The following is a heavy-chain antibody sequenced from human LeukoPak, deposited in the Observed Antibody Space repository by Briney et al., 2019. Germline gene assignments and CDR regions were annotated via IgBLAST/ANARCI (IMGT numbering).Heavy chain of an antibody. CDR1: RFTFSTYN. V-gene: IGHV3-48*01. Sequence: QPGGSLRLSCVVSRFTFSTYNMNWVRQAPGKGLEWVSYISSSSDTIFYADSVRGRFTISRDNAKKSLYLQMSSLRAEDTAVYYCARPYCSSTDCPTFDDWGQGTLVTVSS. CDR3: ARPYCSSTDCPTFDD. CDR2: ISSSSDTI. D-gene: IGHD2-2*01. J-gene: IGHJ4*02.